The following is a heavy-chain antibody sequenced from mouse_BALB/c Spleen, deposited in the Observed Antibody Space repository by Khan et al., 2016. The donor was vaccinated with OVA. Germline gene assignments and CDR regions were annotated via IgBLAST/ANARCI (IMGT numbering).Heavy chain of an antibody. CDR3: ARRTTEYALDY. CDR2: INPRSDYT. J-gene: IGHJ4*01. V-gene: IGHV1-4*01. CDR1: GYTFTSHT. Sequence: QVQLKQSGAELARPGASVKMSCKASGYTFTSHTMHWVKQRPGQGLEWIGYINPRSDYTQYNQKFNDKATLTADISSSTAYMQLSSLTSEDSAVYYCARRTTEYALDYVGQGTSVTVSS. D-gene: IGHD2-14*01.